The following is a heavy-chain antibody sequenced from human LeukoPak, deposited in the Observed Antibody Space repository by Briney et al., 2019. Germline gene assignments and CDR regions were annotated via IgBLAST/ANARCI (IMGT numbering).Heavy chain of an antibody. Sequence: SVKVSCKASGFTFTSSAMQWVRQARGQRLEWIGWIVVGSGNTNYAQKFQERVTITRDTSASTAYMELSSLRSEDVAVYYCARDVGAVDILFDPWGQGTLVTVSS. V-gene: IGHV1-58*02. CDR2: IVVGSGNT. J-gene: IGHJ5*02. CDR1: GFTFTSSA. D-gene: IGHD3-9*01. CDR3: ARDVGAVDILFDP.